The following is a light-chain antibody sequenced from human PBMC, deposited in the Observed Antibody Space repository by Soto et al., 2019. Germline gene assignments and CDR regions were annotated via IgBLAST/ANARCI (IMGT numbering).Light chain of an antibody. Sequence: QSVLTQSPSASASLGASVKLTCTLSSGHSSYAIAWHQQQPEKGPRYLMRLNSDGSHNKGDGIPDRFSGSSSGAERYLTISSLQSEDEADYYCQTWGTGIQVVFGGGTKVTVL. J-gene: IGLJ2*01. CDR1: SGHSSYA. CDR3: QTWGTGIQVV. CDR2: LNSDGSH. V-gene: IGLV4-69*01.